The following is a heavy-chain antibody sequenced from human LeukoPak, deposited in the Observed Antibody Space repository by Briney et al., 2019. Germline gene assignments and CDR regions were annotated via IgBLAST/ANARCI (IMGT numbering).Heavy chain of an antibody. CDR2: IGYDGSDK. CDR1: GFTFSTYG. V-gene: IGHV3-30*02. CDR3: ARGGIAVAGTDLNFDY. Sequence: GGSLRLSCTASGFTFSTYGMHWVRQAPGKGLEWVSFIGYDGSDKKYVESVTGRFTISRDNSKNTLYLQMNSLRSEDTAVYYCARGGIAVAGTDLNFDYWGQGTLVTVSS. J-gene: IGHJ4*02. D-gene: IGHD6-19*01.